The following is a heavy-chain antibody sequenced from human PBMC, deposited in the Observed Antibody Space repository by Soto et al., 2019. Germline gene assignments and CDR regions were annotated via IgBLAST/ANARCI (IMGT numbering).Heavy chain of an antibody. CDR2: INHSGST. CDR1: GGSFSGYY. V-gene: IGHV4-34*01. J-gene: IGHJ6*02. D-gene: IGHD3-10*01. CDR3: ARTRGRRFGELLYRANYYGMDV. Sequence: LSLTCAVYGGSFSGYYWSWIRQPPGKGLEWIGEINHSGSTNYNPSLKSRVTISVDTSKNQFSLKLSSVTAADTAVYYCARTRGRRFGELLYRANYYGMDVWGQGTTVTVSS.